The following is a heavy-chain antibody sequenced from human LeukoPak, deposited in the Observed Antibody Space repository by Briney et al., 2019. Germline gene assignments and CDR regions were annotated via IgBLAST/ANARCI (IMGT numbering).Heavy chain of an antibody. Sequence: PGGSLRLSCAASGFSFGSYAMSWVRQAAGKGLEWVSEICGSVSGSGDCTHYADSVKGRFTISRDNAKNSLYLQMNSLRAEDTAVYYGARSRGDIVVVVAATDVSKGYFDYWGQGTLVTVSS. J-gene: IGHJ4*02. CDR2: ICGSVSGSGDCT. CDR3: ARSRGDIVVVVAATDVSKGYFDY. D-gene: IGHD2-15*01. V-gene: IGHV3-23*01. CDR1: GFSFGSYA.